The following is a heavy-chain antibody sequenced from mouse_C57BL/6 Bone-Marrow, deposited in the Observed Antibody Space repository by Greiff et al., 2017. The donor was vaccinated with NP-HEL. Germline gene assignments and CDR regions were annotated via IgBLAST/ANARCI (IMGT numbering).Heavy chain of an antibody. CDR2: IYPGGGST. V-gene: IGHV1-55*01. D-gene: IGHD1-1*01. CDR3: ARRDLGQFVTTVVAHWYFDV. Sequence: QVQLQQPGAELVKPGASVKMSCTASGYTFTSYWITWVKQRPGQGLEWIGDIYPGGGSTNYNEKFKSQATLTVDNASSTAYMQLSSLTSEDPAVYYCARRDLGQFVTTVVAHWYFDVWGTGTTVTVSS. CDR1: GYTFTSYW. J-gene: IGHJ1*03.